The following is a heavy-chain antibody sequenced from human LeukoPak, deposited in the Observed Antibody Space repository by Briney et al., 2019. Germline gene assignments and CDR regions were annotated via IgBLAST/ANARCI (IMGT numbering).Heavy chain of an antibody. CDR1: GGSISSGGYY. Sequence: PSETLSLTCTVSGGSISSGGYYWSWIRQHPGKGLEWIGYIYYSGSTYYNPSLKSRVTISVDTSKNQFSLKLSSVTAADTAVYYCARGSRRAYYDFWSGYSSQNWFDPWGQGTLVTVSS. CDR3: ARGSRRAYYDFWSGYSSQNWFDP. D-gene: IGHD3-3*01. V-gene: IGHV4-31*03. CDR2: IYYSGST. J-gene: IGHJ5*02.